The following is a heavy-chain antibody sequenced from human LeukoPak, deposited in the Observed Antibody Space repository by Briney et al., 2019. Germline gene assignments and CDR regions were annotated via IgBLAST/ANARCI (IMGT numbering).Heavy chain of an antibody. J-gene: IGHJ4*02. D-gene: IGHD2-2*01. CDR1: GFTFSSYN. CDR2: IDSSSRYI. CDR3: ARVGGHCTSTSCPPPDY. V-gene: IGHV3-21*01. Sequence: PGGSLRLSCAASGFTFSSYNMDWVRQAPGKGPEWVSFIDSSSRYIYQADSVKGRFTIPRDNAKSSVFLQMNSLRAEDTAVYYCARVGGHCTSTSCPPPDYWGQGTLVTVSS.